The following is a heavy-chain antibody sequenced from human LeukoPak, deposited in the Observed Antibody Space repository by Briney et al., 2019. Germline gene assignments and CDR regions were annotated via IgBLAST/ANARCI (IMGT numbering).Heavy chain of an antibody. CDR3: ARDWARYYYDSSGYDGNWFDP. D-gene: IGHD3-22*01. J-gene: IGHJ5*02. Sequence: ASVKVSCKASGYAFSYYFMHWVRHAPGQGLEWMGVINPSGGSTSYAQKFQGRGTMTRDTSTSTVYMELSSLRAEDTAVYYCARDWARYYYDSSGYDGNWFDPWGQGTLVTVSS. CDR1: GYAFSYYF. CDR2: INPSGGST. V-gene: IGHV1-46*01.